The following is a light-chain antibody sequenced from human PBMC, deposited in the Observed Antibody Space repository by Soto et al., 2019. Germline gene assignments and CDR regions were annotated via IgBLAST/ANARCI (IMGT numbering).Light chain of an antibody. CDR2: GAS. V-gene: IGKV3-20*01. CDR1: QSVSSCN. Sequence: ELVLPHSPGTLSLSPGARATLSCRARQSVSSCNLAWYQQQPGQAPRLLIYGASSRATGIPDRFSGSGSGTDFTLTISRLEPEDVAVYYCQQYGVSQGPFGGGTKVDIK. J-gene: IGKJ4*01. CDR3: QQYGVSQGP.